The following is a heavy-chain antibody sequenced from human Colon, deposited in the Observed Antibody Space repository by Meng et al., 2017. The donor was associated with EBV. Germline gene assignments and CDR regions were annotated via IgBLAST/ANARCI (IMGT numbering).Heavy chain of an antibody. Sequence: QLQLRESAQGLVKPSQPLSPTCTGSGDSISSGEYFWSWIRQPPGKGLEWIGYMDYRGSTFYNPSLKSRVTISVDTSKNQFSLKLSSVIAADTAVYFCARGELLWDYWGQGTLVTVSS. CDR2: MDYRGST. CDR1: GDSISSGEYF. V-gene: IGHV4-30-4*01. J-gene: IGHJ4*02. D-gene: IGHD2-2*01. CDR3: ARGELLWDY.